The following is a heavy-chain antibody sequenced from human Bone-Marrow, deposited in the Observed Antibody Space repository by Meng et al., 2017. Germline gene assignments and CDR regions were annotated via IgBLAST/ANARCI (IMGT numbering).Heavy chain of an antibody. CDR2: IIPIFGTA. CDR1: GGTFSSYA. D-gene: IGHD2-2*01. V-gene: IGHV1-69*06. CDR3: AREGWNEYQLLGDY. Sequence: SVKVSCKASGGTFSSYAISWVRQAPGQGLEWMGGIIPIFGTANYAQKFQGRVTITADKSTSTAYMELSSLRSEDTAVYYCAREGWNEYQLLGDYWGQGTLVTVSS. J-gene: IGHJ4*02.